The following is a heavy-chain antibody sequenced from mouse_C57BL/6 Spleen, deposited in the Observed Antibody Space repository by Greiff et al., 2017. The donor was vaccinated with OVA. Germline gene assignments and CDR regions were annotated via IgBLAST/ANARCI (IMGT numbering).Heavy chain of an antibody. CDR1: GYTFTDYY. Sequence: VQLQQSGPELVKPGASVKISCKASGYTFTDYYMNWVKQSHGKSLEWIGDINPNNGGTSYNQKFKGKATLTVDKSSSTAYMELRSLTSEDSAVYYCARNYGSSAGFAYWGQGTLVTVSA. CDR2: INPNNGGT. CDR3: ARNYGSSAGFAY. V-gene: IGHV1-26*01. J-gene: IGHJ3*01. D-gene: IGHD1-1*01.